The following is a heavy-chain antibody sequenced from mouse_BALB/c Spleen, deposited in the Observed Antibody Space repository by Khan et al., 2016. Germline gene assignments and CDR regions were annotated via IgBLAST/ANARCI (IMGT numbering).Heavy chain of an antibody. CDR1: GYAFSSFW. J-gene: IGHJ2*01. CDR3: ARVTGVFDY. V-gene: IGHV1-80*01. CDR2: IYPGDGDT. Sequence: QLQQSGAELVRPGSSVKISCKASGYAFSSFWMNWVKQRPGQGLEWIGQIYPGDGDTNYNGKFKGKATVTADTSSSTAYMQLSSLTSEDSAVYFCARVTGVFDYWGQGTTLTVSS. D-gene: IGHD2-12*01.